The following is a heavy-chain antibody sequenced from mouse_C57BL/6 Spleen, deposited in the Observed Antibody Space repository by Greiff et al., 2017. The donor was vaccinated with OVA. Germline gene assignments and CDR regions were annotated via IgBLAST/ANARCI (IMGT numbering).Heavy chain of an antibody. V-gene: IGHV1-15*01. CDR2: IDPETGGT. CDR3: TRDSRMDY. Sequence: QVQLKESGAELVRPGASVTLSCKASGYTFTDYEMHWVKQTPVHGLEWIGAIDPETGGTAYNQKFKGKAILTADKSSSTAYMELRSLTSEDSAVYYCTRDSRMDYWGQGTSVTVSS. CDR1: GYTFTDYE. D-gene: IGHD3-2*01. J-gene: IGHJ4*01.